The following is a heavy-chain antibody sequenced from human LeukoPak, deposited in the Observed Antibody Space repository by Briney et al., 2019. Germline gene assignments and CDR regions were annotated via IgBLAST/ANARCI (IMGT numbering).Heavy chain of an antibody. Sequence: SVKVSCKASGYTFTGYYMHWVRQAPGQGLEWMGGIIPIFGTANYAQKFQGRVTITADESTSTAYMELSSLRSEDTAVYYCASALDGSGSYYNSDYWGQGTLVTVSS. CDR1: GYTFTGYY. D-gene: IGHD3-10*01. J-gene: IGHJ4*02. V-gene: IGHV1-69*13. CDR2: IIPIFGTA. CDR3: ASALDGSGSYYNSDY.